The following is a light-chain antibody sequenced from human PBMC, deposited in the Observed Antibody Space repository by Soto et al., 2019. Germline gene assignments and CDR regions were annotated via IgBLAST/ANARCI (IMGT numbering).Light chain of an antibody. V-gene: IGLV1-40*01. J-gene: IGLJ2*01. CDR1: SSNIGAGYD. Sequence: QSVLTQPPSVSGAPGQRVTISCTGSSSNIGAGYDVHWYQQLPGTAPKLLIYGNSNRPSGVPDRFSGSKSGTSASLAITGLLAEDEADYYCQSYDSSLSGWGVFGGGTKLTVL. CDR2: GNS. CDR3: QSYDSSLSGWGV.